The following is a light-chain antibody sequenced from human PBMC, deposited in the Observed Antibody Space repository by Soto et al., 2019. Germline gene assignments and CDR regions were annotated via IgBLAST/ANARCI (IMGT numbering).Light chain of an antibody. CDR1: QSIFNNY. V-gene: IGKV3-20*01. CDR3: QQYGSSPRT. J-gene: IGKJ1*01. Sequence: EIVLTQSPGTLSLSPRERATLSCRASQSIFNNYLAWYQQKPGQAPRLLVYGASFRATGIPDRFSGSGSGTDFTLTISRLEPEDFAVYYCQQYGSSPRTFGQGTKVEIK. CDR2: GAS.